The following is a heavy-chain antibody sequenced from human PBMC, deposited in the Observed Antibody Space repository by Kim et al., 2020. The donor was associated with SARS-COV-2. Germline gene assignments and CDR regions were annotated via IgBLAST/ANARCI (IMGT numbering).Heavy chain of an antibody. CDR3: AKGGVGSSPFDY. J-gene: IGHJ4*02. D-gene: IGHD3-10*01. Sequence: YYTDSVTGRFTISRDNSKNTVFLQMNSLRAEDTAVYYCAKGGVGSSPFDYWGQGTLVTVSS. V-gene: IGHV3-30*02.